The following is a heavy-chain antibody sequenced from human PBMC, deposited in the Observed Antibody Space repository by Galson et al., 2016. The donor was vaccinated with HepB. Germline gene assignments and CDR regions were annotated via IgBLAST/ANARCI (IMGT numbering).Heavy chain of an antibody. J-gene: IGHJ4*02. CDR3: ARDAAQRNHDLDY. V-gene: IGHV3-7*01. CDR1: GFTFNAHW. CDR2: IRGDGIVS. D-gene: IGHD1-14*01. Sequence: SLRLSCAASGFTFNAHWMNWVRQAPGKGLEWVANIRGDGIVSYYAESVKGRFTVSRDNAKDTLYLQMDSLRGEDTAVYYCARDAAQRNHDLDYWGQGTLVTVSS.